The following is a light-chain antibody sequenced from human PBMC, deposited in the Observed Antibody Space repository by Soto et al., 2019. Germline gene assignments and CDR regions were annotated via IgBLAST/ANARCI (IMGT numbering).Light chain of an antibody. V-gene: IGKV1-5*03. CDR2: QAS. CDR1: QSIGRW. Sequence: DIQMTQSPSTLSASVGDRVTITCRASQSIGRWLAWYQQKPGKAPTLLTSQASTLQGGVPSRFSGRGSGTEFTLAIDSLQPEGFATYYCLQYNSYSFGQGTKVDIK. J-gene: IGKJ2*01. CDR3: LQYNSYS.